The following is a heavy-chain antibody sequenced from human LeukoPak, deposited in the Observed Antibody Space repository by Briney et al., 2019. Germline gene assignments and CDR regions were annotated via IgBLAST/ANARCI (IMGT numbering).Heavy chain of an antibody. J-gene: IGHJ4*02. CDR2: ISSSGSAR. Sequence: GGSLRLSCVASGFTFTSYTMNWVRQAPGKGLEWVSYISSSGSARYYADSVKGRFTISRDNAKNSLYLQMNSLRAEDTAVYYCARGSQWDLLGSCDYWGQGTLVTVSS. CDR3: ARGSQWDLLGSCDY. V-gene: IGHV3-48*04. D-gene: IGHD1-26*01. CDR1: GFTFTSYT.